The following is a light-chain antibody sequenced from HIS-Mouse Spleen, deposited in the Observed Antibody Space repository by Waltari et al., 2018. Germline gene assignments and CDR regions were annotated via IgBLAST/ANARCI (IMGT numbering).Light chain of an antibody. Sequence: QSVLTQPPSVSGAPGQRVTIPCTGSSPNIGAGYAVPWYHQLPGPAPKILIHGNSNRPSGVPDRFSGSKSGTSASLAITGLQAEDEADYYCQSYDSSLSAHYVFGTGTKVTVL. V-gene: IGLV1-40*01. CDR1: SPNIGAGYA. J-gene: IGLJ1*01. CDR2: GNS. CDR3: QSYDSSLSAHYV.